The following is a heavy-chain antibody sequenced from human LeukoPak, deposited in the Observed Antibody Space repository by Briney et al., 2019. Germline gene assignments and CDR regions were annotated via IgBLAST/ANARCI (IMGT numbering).Heavy chain of an antibody. CDR2: IYYSGST. V-gene: IGHV4-59*01. Sequence: SETLSLTCTVSGGSISSYYWSWIRQPPGKGLEWIGYIYYSGSTNYNPSLKSRVTISVDTPKNQFSLKLSSVTAADTAVYYCARAYSSSSWFDYWGQGTLVTVSS. CDR3: ARAYSSSSWFDY. CDR1: GGSISSYY. J-gene: IGHJ4*02. D-gene: IGHD6-6*01.